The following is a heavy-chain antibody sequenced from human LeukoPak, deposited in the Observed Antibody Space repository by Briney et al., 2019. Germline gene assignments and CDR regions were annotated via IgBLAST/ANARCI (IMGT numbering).Heavy chain of an antibody. D-gene: IGHD2/OR15-2a*01. V-gene: IGHV4-39*01. CDR2: IYYSGST. Sequence: PSETLSPTCTVSGGSISSSSYYWGWIRQPPGKGLEWIGSIYYSGSTYYNPSLKSRVTISVDTSKNQFSLKLSSVTAADTAVYYCARHSEFLGDWGQGTLVTVSS. CDR1: GGSISSSSYY. CDR3: ARHSEFLGD. J-gene: IGHJ4*02.